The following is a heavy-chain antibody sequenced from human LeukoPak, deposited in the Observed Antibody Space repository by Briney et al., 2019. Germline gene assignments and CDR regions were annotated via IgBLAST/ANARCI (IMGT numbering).Heavy chain of an antibody. V-gene: IGHV3-21*01. Sequence: GGSLRLSCAASGFTFSDYNMRWIRQAPGKGLEWVSSITSGSSHIYYADSVKGRFTISRDNAKSSLYLQMNSLRTEDTAVYYCARDPYSGSYWADYYYYMDVWGKGTTVTISS. D-gene: IGHD1-26*01. CDR3: ARDPYSGSYWADYYYYMDV. CDR2: ITSGSSHI. CDR1: GFTFSDYN. J-gene: IGHJ6*03.